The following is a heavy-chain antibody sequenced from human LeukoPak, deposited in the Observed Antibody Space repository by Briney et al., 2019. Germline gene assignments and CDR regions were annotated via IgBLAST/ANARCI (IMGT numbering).Heavy chain of an antibody. CDR3: AGEVTYAYVGYFDC. J-gene: IGHJ4*02. Sequence: SETLSLTCTVSGGSINRSGYYWGWIRRPPGKGLEWIGSIYYSGSTYFNPSLKSRVTISVDTSKNQFSLRLSSVTAADTAVYYCAGEVTYAYVGYFDCWGQGTLVTVSS. D-gene: IGHD3-16*01. V-gene: IGHV4-39*07. CDR2: IYYSGST. CDR1: GGSINRSGYY.